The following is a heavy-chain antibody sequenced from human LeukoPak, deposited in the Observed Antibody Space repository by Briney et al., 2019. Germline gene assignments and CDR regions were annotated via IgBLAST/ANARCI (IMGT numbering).Heavy chain of an antibody. J-gene: IGHJ5*02. V-gene: IGHV1-2*02. Sequence: GASVKVSCKASGYTFTGYYMHWVRQAPGQGLEWMGWINPNSGGTNYAQKFQGRVTMTRDTSISTAYMELSRLRSDDTAVYYCARKGGGIMVRYNWFDPWGQGTLVTVSS. CDR2: INPNSGGT. D-gene: IGHD3-10*01. CDR1: GYTFTGYY. CDR3: ARKGGGIMVRYNWFDP.